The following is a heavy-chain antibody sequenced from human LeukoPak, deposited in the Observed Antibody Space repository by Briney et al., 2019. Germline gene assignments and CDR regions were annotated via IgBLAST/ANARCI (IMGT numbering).Heavy chain of an antibody. Sequence: GESLKISCKGSGYNFTHYWISWVRQMPGKGLEWMGRIDPSNSYTNYSPPFQGHVTISADRSISTAYLQWNSLKASDTAMYYCARHADYHILTGFDYWGQGTLVTVS. CDR2: IDPSNSYT. CDR1: GYNFTHYW. D-gene: IGHD3-9*01. J-gene: IGHJ4*02. CDR3: ARHADYHILTGFDY. V-gene: IGHV5-10-1*01.